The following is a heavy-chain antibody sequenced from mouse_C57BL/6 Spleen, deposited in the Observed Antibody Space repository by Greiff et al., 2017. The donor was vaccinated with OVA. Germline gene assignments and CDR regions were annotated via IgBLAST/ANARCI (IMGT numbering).Heavy chain of an antibody. CDR1: GFTFSSYA. V-gene: IGHV5-4*01. CDR3: AREGYYGNDFDY. Sequence: EVKVVESGGGLVKPGGSLKLSCAASGFTFSSYAMSWVRQTPEKRLEWVATISDGGSYTYYPDNVKGRFTISRDNAKNNLYLQMSHLKSEDTAMYYCAREGYYGNDFDYWGQGTTLTVSS. D-gene: IGHD2-1*01. CDR2: ISDGGSYT. J-gene: IGHJ2*01.